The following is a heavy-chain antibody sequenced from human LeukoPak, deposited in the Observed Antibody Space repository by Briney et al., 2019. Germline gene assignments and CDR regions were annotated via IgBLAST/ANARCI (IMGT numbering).Heavy chain of an antibody. V-gene: IGHV1-18*01. J-gene: IGHJ4*02. D-gene: IGHD3-10*01. CDR2: ISAYNGNT. CDR1: GYSFTSYG. Sequence: ASVKVSCKASGYSFTSYGISWVRQAPGQGLEWMGWISAYNGNTNYAQKLQGRVTMSTDTSTSTAYMELRSLRSDDTAVYYCAWDLFNPSSTGFDYWGQGILVTVSS. CDR3: AWDLFNPSSTGFDY.